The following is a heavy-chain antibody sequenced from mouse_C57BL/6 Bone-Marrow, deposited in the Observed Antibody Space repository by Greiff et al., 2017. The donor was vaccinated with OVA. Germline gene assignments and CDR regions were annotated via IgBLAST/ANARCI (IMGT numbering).Heavy chain of an antibody. CDR2: IYPGGGYT. CDR3: ARGGPYYAMDY. J-gene: IGHJ4*01. CDR1: GYTFTNYW. Sequence: VKLVESGAELVRPGTSVKMSCKASGYTFTNYWIGWAKQRPGHGLEWIGDIYPGGGYTNYNEKFKGKARLTADKSSSTAYMQFSSLTSEDSATYYCARGGPYYAMDYWGQGTSVTVSS. V-gene: IGHV1-63*01.